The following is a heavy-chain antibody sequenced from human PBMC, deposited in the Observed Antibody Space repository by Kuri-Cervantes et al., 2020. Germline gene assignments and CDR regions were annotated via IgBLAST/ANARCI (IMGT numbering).Heavy chain of an antibody. D-gene: IGHD3-10*01. CDR1: GFTFSDYY. CDR2: ISSSGSTI. CDR3: ARDWGGMVRGASLDY. Sequence: GESLKISCAASGFTFSDYYMSWIRQAPGKGLEGVSYISSSGSTIYYADSVKGRFTISRDNAKNSLYLQMNSLRAEDTAVYYCARDWGGMVRGASLDYWGQGTLVTVSS. V-gene: IGHV3-11*01. J-gene: IGHJ4*02.